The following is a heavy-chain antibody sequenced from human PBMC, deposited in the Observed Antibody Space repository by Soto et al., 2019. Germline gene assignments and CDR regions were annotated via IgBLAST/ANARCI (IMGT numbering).Heavy chain of an antibody. CDR1: GFTFSNYA. V-gene: IGHV3-23*01. Sequence: PGGSLRLSCAASGFTFSNYAMSWVRQAPGKGLEWVSGISGSGGNTHYADSVKGRFTISRDNSQNTLYLQMNSLRAEDTALYYCAKDANYHYMDVWGKGTTVTVSS. J-gene: IGHJ6*03. CDR3: AKDANYHYMDV. CDR2: ISGSGGNT.